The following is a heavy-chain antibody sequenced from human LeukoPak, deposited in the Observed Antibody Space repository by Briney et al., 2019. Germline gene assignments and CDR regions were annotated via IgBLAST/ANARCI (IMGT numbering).Heavy chain of an antibody. V-gene: IGHV5-51*01. Sequence: GAAMTFSWKASGYSSTSYWSCWVRHLRRKGLEWMGIIYSSDSETRYSPSLQGQVTTSADTTISTAYLQWSSLKAPHTAMYYCGSNIVRATLLFFGGEGTLVPVST. CDR1: GYSSTSYW. CDR3: GSNIVRATLLFF. J-gene: IGHJ1*01. CDR2: IYSSDSET. D-gene: IGHD1-26*01.